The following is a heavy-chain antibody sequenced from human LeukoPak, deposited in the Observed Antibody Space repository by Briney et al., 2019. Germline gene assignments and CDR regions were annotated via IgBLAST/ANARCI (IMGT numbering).Heavy chain of an antibody. D-gene: IGHD3-9*01. V-gene: IGHV3-53*04. CDR3: ARASPAGYYNYYYYYGMDV. CDR2: IYSGGST. Sequence: GKGLEWVSVIYSGGSTYYADSVKGRFTISRHNSKNTLYLQMNSLRAEDTAVYYCARASPAGYYNYYYYYGMDVWGQGTTVTVSS. J-gene: IGHJ6*02.